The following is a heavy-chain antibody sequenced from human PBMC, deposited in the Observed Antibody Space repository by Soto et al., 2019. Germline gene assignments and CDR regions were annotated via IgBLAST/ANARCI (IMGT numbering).Heavy chain of an antibody. Sequence: GASVKASCKACGYTFTSYYMHWVRQAPGQGLEWMGIINPSGGSTSYAQKFQGRVTMTRDTSTSTVYMELSSLRSEDTAVYYCAMIPITMIHPSDYWGQGTLVTVSS. J-gene: IGHJ4*02. D-gene: IGHD3-22*01. CDR3: AMIPITMIHPSDY. V-gene: IGHV1-46*01. CDR2: INPSGGST. CDR1: GYTFTSYY.